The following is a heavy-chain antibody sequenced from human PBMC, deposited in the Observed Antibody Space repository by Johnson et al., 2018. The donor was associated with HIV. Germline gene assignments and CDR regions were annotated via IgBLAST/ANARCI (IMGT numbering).Heavy chain of an antibody. CDR3: AREGVETTCPLDI. CDR2: IKQDGSEK. CDR1: GFTFSGSA. V-gene: IGHV3-7*03. Sequence: VQLVESGGGLVQPGGSLKLSCAASGFTFSGSAMHWVRQAPGKGLEWVANIKQDGSEKYYVDSVKGRFTISRDNAKTSLYLQMNSLSAEDTAMYYCAREGVETTCPLDIWGQGTRVTDSS. D-gene: IGHD3-3*01. J-gene: IGHJ3*02.